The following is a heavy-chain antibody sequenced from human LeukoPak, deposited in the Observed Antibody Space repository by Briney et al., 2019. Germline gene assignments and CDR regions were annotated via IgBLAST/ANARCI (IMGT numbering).Heavy chain of an antibody. J-gene: IGHJ6*03. Sequence: ASVKVSCKASGYTFTSYDINWVRQATGQGLEWMGWINPNSGGTNYAQKFQGRVTMTRDTSISTAYMELSRLRSDDTAVYYCARGMVRGTSWYYYYYMDVWGKGTTVTISS. D-gene: IGHD3-10*01. CDR1: GYTFTSYD. CDR3: ARGMVRGTSWYYYYYMDV. V-gene: IGHV1-2*02. CDR2: INPNSGGT.